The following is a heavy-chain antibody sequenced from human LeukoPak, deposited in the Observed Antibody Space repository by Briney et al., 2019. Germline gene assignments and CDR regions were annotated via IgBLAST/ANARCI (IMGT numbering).Heavy chain of an antibody. D-gene: IGHD4-11*01. J-gene: IGHJ4*02. CDR3: ARQYYSNSCFDY. CDR2: IYYSGST. V-gene: IGHV4-39*01. Sequence: SETLSLTCTVSGGSISSSSYYWGWIRQPPGKGLEWIGSIYYSGSTYYNPSLKSRVTISVDTSKNQFSLKLSSVTAADTAVYYCARQYYSNSCFDYWGQGTRVTVPS. CDR1: GGSISSSSYY.